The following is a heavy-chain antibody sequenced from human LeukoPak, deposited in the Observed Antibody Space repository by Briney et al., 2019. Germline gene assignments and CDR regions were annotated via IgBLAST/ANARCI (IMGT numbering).Heavy chain of an antibody. V-gene: IGHV1-2*02. CDR3: ARPTFYYDFWSGYSNWFDP. D-gene: IGHD3-3*01. J-gene: IGHJ5*02. CDR1: GYTFTGYY. Sequence: ASVKVSCKASGYTFTGYYMHWVRQAPGQGLERMGWINPNSGGTNYAQKFQGRVTMTRDTSISTAYMELSRLRSDDTAVYYCARPTFYYDFWSGYSNWFDPWGQGTLVTVSS. CDR2: INPNSGGT.